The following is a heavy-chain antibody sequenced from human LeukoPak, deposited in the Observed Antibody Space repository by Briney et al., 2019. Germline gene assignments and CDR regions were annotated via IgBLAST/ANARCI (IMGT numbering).Heavy chain of an antibody. CDR2: IYHSGST. CDR1: GYSISSGYY. Sequence: SETLSLTCTVSGYSISSGYYWGWIRQPPGKGLEWIGSIYHSGSTYYNPSLKSRVTVSVDTSKNQFSLKLSSVTAADTAVYYCARGYSSSWYLNWFDPWGQGTLVTVSS. CDR3: ARGYSSSWYLNWFDP. D-gene: IGHD6-13*01. J-gene: IGHJ5*02. V-gene: IGHV4-38-2*02.